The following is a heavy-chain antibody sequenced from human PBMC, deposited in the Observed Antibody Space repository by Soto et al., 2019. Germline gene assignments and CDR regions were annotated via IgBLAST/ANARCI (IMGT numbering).Heavy chain of an antibody. Sequence: SETLSLTCAVYGGAFSGYYWSWVRQPPGKGLEWIGEINHSGSTNYNPSLKSRVTISVDTSKNQFSLKLSSVTAADTAVYYCARVSGTTTSPFDYWGQGTLVTVSS. J-gene: IGHJ4*02. V-gene: IGHV4-34*01. CDR2: INHSGST. CDR1: GGAFSGYY. D-gene: IGHD1-1*01. CDR3: ARVSGTTTSPFDY.